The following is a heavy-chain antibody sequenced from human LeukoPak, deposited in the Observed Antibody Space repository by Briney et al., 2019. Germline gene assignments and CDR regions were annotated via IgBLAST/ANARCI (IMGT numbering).Heavy chain of an antibody. CDR3: ARDRGSYFHDAFDI. D-gene: IGHD1-26*01. V-gene: IGHV1-2*02. Sequence: ASVKVSCKASGYTFTSYYIHWVRQAPGQGLEWMGVISPSGGGTNYAQKFQGRVTMTGDTPINTVYMELSRLTSDDAAVYYCARDRGSYFHDAFDIWGQGTMVTVSS. CDR2: ISPSGGGT. CDR1: GYTFTSYY. J-gene: IGHJ3*02.